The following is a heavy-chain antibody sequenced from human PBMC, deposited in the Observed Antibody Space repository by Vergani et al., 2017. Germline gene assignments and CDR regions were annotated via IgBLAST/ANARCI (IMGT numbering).Heavy chain of an antibody. CDR1: GYSISSGYY. J-gene: IGHJ4*02. D-gene: IGHD6-13*01. CDR3: ARRGYSSSWYFDY. Sequence: QVQLQESGPGLVKPSETLSLTCAVSGYSISSGYYWGWIRQPPGKGLEWIGSIYHSGSNYYTPSLKRRVTISVDTSKNQFSLKLSSVTAADTAVYYCARRGYSSSWYFDYWGQGTLVTVSS. CDR2: IYHSGSN. V-gene: IGHV4-38-2*01.